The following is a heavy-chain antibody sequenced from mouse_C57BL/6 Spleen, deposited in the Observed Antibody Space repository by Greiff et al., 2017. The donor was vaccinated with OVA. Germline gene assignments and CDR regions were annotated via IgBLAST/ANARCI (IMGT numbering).Heavy chain of an antibody. CDR3: AGGYDYIDY. Sequence: VQLQQSGPELVKPGASVKLSCKASGYAFSSSWMNWVKQRPGTGLEWIGRIYPGDGDTNYNGTFKGKATLTADKSSSTAYMQLSSLTSEDSAVYFCAGGYDYIDYWGQGTTLTVSS. V-gene: IGHV1-82*01. D-gene: IGHD2-3*01. J-gene: IGHJ2*01. CDR1: GYAFSSSW. CDR2: IYPGDGDT.